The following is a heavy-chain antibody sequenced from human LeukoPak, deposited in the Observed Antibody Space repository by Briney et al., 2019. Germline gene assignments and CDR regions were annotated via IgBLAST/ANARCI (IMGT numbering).Heavy chain of an antibody. CDR2: IAADGAS. Sequence: GGSLTLSCAASDSTFRNHDMSWVRQTSAPGLGWVSSIAADGASWYADSVRGRFTISRDKSQNILYLQMNSPRADDTAIYYCAKGPNFGSWRAVDYWGQGSLVTVSS. V-gene: IGHV3-23*01. D-gene: IGHD3-10*01. CDR1: DSTFRNHD. J-gene: IGHJ4*02. CDR3: AKGPNFGSWRAVDY.